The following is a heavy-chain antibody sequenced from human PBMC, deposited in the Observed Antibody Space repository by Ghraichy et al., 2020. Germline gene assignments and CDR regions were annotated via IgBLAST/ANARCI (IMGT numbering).Heavy chain of an antibody. D-gene: IGHD2-2*01. V-gene: IGHV3-11*03. J-gene: IGHJ6*03. CDR1: GFTFSDYY. CDR3: ARQGNFIVVVPANYYYMDV. CDR2: ISSSSSYT. Sequence: LTCAASGFTFSDYYMSWIRQAPGKGLEWVSYISSSSSYTNYADSVKGRFTISRDNAKNSLYLQMNSLRAEDTAVYYCARQGNFIVVVPANYYYMDVWGKGTTVTVSS.